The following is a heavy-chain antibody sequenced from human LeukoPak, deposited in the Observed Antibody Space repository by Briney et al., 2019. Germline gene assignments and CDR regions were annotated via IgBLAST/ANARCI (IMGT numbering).Heavy chain of an antibody. D-gene: IGHD3-16*01. J-gene: IGHJ6*02. V-gene: IGHV1-46*01. CDR1: GYTFTSYY. CDR2: INPSGGST. Sequence: ASVKVSCKASGYTFTSYYMHWVRQAPGQGLEWMGIINPSGGSTSYAQKFQGRVTMTRDTSTSTVYMELSSLRSEDTAVYYCARGGPGGSGYYYGMDVWGQGTTVTVSS. CDR3: ARGGPGGSGYYYGMDV.